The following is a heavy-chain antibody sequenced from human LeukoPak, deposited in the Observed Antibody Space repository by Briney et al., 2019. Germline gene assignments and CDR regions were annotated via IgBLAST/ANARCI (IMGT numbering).Heavy chain of an antibody. D-gene: IGHD6-19*01. CDR2: ITGNGGST. Sequence: GGSPRLSCAASGFTFSSYAMSWVRQAPGKGLEWVSAITGNGGSTYHADSVKGRFTISRDNSKNTLYLQMNSLRAEDTAVYYCAKVPSSGWYPDYWGQGTLVTVSS. CDR3: AKVPSSGWYPDY. V-gene: IGHV3-23*01. CDR1: GFTFSSYA. J-gene: IGHJ4*02.